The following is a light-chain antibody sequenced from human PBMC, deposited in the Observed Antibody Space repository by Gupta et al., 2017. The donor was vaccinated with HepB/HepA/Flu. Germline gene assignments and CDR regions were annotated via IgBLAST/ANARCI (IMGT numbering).Light chain of an antibody. J-gene: IGLJ3*02. CDR1: SSDIGSDNY. CDR2: DVT. CDR3: RSFTTSSTWV. V-gene: IGLV2-14*01. Sequence: QSALTQPASVSESPGQSITISCTGSSSDIGSDNYVSWYQQHPGKAPKLIIFDVTNRPSRLSDRFSGSKSGNTASLTISGLQAEDEADYYCRSFTTSSTWVFGGGTKLTVL.